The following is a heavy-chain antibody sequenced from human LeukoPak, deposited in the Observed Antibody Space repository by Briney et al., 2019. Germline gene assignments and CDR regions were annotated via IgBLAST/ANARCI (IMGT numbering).Heavy chain of an antibody. D-gene: IGHD2-15*01. CDR3: AAQPCSVGRCYLDY. J-gene: IGHJ4*02. CDR2: ISYHGRDT. V-gene: IGHV3-30*19. CDR1: GLRFRNYG. Sequence: GGSLRLSCVVSGLRFRNYGMHWVRQAPGKGLEWVAVISYHGRDTYYADSVKGRFTISRDNSKNTLYLQLNSLGAEDTAVYYCAAQPCSVGRCYLDYWGQGTLVTVSS.